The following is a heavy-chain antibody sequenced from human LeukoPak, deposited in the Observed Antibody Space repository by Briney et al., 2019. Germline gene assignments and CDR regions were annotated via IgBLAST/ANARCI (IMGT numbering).Heavy chain of an antibody. CDR2: ISGSGGST. Sequence: PGGSLRLSCAASGFTFSSYAMSWVRQAPGKGLEWVSAISGSGGSTYYADSVKGRFTISRDNSKNTLYLQMNSLRAEDTAVYYCAKASRGGYNAKYYFDYWGQGTLVTVSS. D-gene: IGHD5-24*01. V-gene: IGHV3-23*01. CDR3: AKASRGGYNAKYYFDY. CDR1: GFTFSSYA. J-gene: IGHJ4*02.